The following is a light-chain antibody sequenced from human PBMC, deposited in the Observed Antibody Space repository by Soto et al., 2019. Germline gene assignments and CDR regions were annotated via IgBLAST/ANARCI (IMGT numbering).Light chain of an antibody. CDR2: GAS. CDR1: QSVSTSY. V-gene: IGKV3-20*01. CDR3: QQYGVSPIT. J-gene: IGKJ5*01. Sequence: EIVLAQSPGTLSLSPGDRATLSCRASQSVSTSYLGWYQQKPGQAPRLLIYGASSRATGIPDRFSGSGSGTDFPLTISRLEPEDFAVYYCQQYGVSPITFGQGTRLEIK.